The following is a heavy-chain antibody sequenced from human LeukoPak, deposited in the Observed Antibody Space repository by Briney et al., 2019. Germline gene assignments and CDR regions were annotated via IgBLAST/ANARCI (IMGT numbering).Heavy chain of an antibody. D-gene: IGHD6-19*01. CDR3: AREDSSGWYDFDY. CDR1: GFTFSRYS. J-gene: IGHJ4*02. CDR2: ISSSSSYI. Sequence: GGSLRLSCAASGFTFSRYSMNWVRQAPGKGLEWVSSISSSSSYIYYADSVKGRFTISRDNAKNSLYLQMNSLRAEDTAVYYCAREDSSGWYDFDYWGQGTLVTVSS. V-gene: IGHV3-21*01.